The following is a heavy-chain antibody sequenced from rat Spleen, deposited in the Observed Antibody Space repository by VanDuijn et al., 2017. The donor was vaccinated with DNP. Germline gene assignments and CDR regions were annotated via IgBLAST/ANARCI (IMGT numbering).Heavy chain of an antibody. J-gene: IGHJ2*01. CDR1: GFTFSDYY. Sequence: EVQLVESGGDLVQPGRSLKLSCAASGFTFSDYYMAWVRQAPTKGLEWVAYLTYDGGSTYYRDSVKGRFTISRDNAKSTLYLQMNSLRSEDMATYYCVRWNSGHFDYWGQGVMVTVSS. D-gene: IGHD4-3*01. V-gene: IGHV5-22*01. CDR2: LTYDGGST. CDR3: VRWNSGHFDY.